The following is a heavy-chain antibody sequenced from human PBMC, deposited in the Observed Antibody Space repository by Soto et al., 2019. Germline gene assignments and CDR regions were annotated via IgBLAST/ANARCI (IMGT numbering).Heavy chain of an antibody. CDR3: SSWHYDY. Sequence: SQPLSLTCAISGDSVSSDSAAWNWIRQSPSRGLEWLGRTYYRSKWYNDYAASVKSRITINPDTSKNHFSLQINSVTPEDTAVYYCSSWHYDYWGQGTLVTVSS. D-gene: IGHD2-15*01. V-gene: IGHV6-1*01. CDR1: GDSVSSDSAA. CDR2: TYYRSKWYN. J-gene: IGHJ4*02.